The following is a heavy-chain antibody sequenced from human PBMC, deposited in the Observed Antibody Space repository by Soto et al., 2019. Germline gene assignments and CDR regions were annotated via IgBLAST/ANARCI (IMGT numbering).Heavy chain of an antibody. CDR2: MNPNSGNT. Sequence: ASVKVSCKASGYTFSSHDINWVRQATGQGLEWMGWMNPNSGNTGYTQKFQGRVTMTRNTSISTAYMELSSLRSEDTAVYYCARDYYKYYDSSGYYRSPAYWGQGNLVTVS. V-gene: IGHV1-8*01. CDR1: GYTFSSHD. CDR3: ARDYYKYYDSSGYYRSPAY. J-gene: IGHJ4*02. D-gene: IGHD3-22*01.